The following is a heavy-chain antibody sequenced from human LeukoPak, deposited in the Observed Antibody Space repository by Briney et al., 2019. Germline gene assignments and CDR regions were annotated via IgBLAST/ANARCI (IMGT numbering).Heavy chain of an antibody. V-gene: IGHV1-18*01. CDR2: ISAYNGTT. D-gene: IGHD3-9*01. CDR3: ARAQYYDIMTGPSHYFDY. J-gene: IGHJ4*02. Sequence: SVKVSCKASGYTLTSYGISWVRQAPGQGLEWMGWISAYNGTTNYAQKLTGRVTMTTDTSPSTAYMGLRSLSSDDTAVYYWARAQYYDIMTGPSHYFDYWGQGTLVTVSS. CDR1: GYTLTSYG.